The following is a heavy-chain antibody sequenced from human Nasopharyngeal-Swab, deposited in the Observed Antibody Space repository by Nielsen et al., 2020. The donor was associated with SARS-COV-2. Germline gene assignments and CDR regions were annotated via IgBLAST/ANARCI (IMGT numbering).Heavy chain of an antibody. CDR3: ATAYNGNYYWDY. J-gene: IGHJ4*02. Sequence: GESLKISCKGSGYSFSSYWIGWVRQMPGKGLEWMGIMYPRDSDPRYSPSFQGQVTISADKSISTAYLQWSSLKASDTAMYYCATAYNGNYYWDYWGQGTLVTVSS. V-gene: IGHV5-51*01. CDR2: MYPRDSDP. CDR1: GYSFSSYW. D-gene: IGHD1-7*01.